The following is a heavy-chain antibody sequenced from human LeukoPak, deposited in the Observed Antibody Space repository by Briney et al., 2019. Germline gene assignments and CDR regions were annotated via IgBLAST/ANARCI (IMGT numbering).Heavy chain of an antibody. D-gene: IGHD4-23*01. CDR2: ISSSGSTI. Sequence: GGSLRLSCAASGFTFSDYYMSWIRQAPGKGLEWVSYISSSGSTIYYADSAKGRFTISRDNAKNSLYLQMNSLRAEDTAVYYCASGSDYGGNSFLGYWGQGTLVTVSS. V-gene: IGHV3-11*04. CDR1: GFTFSDYY. J-gene: IGHJ4*02. CDR3: ASGSDYGGNSFLGY.